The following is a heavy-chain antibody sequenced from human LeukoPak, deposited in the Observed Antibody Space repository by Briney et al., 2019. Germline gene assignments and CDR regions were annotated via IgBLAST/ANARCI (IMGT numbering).Heavy chain of an antibody. V-gene: IGHV1-69*13. D-gene: IGHD3-16*01. CDR2: IIPIFGTP. CDR3: SRNLGGGDYFDD. Sequence: ASVKVSYKASGGTFTSYAFTWVQQAPGQRLKWMEGIIPIFGTPNYSQKFQGRVTITADQPTTQANMELSSLRSEPTAVYYLSRNLGGGDYFDDWGQGTLVTVYS. CDR1: GGTFTSYA. J-gene: IGHJ4*02.